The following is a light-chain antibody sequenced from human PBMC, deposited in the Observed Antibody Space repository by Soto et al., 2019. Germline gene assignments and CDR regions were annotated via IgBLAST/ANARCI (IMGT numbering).Light chain of an antibody. CDR3: QQRSNWPLLT. J-gene: IGKJ4*01. CDR1: QSVSSY. Sequence: EIVLTQSPATLSLSPGERATLSCRASQSVSSYLAWYQQKPGQAPRLLIYDASNRATGIQARFSGSGSGTDFTLSISSLEPEDFAVYCCQQRSNWPLLTFGGGTKVEIK. CDR2: DAS. V-gene: IGKV3-11*01.